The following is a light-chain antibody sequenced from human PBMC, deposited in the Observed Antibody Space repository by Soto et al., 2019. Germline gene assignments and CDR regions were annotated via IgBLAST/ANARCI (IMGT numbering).Light chain of an antibody. CDR1: QTVSSV. CDR3: QQPRNWPCT. CDR2: DAS. J-gene: IGKJ1*01. V-gene: IGKV3-11*01. Sequence: EIVLTQSPATLSLSPGERATLSCSAGQTVSSVLAWYQQKTRQVPRLLISDASNSATGIPARLSGGRRGTAFSRTISSLEPEDVGVYYCQQPRNWPCTLGQGTKVEIK.